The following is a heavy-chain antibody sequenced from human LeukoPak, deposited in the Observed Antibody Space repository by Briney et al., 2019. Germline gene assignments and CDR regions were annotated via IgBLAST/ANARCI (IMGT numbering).Heavy chain of an antibody. V-gene: IGHV4-61*01. Sequence: SETLSLTCTVSGGSVSSGSYYWSWIRQPPGKGLEWIGYIYYSGSTNYNPSLKSRVTISVDTSKNQFSLKLSSVTAADTAVYYCARFGDILTAYYYHYGMDVWGKGTTVTVSS. CDR1: GGSVSSGSYY. J-gene: IGHJ6*04. D-gene: IGHD3-9*01. CDR2: IYYSGST. CDR3: ARFGDILTAYYYHYGMDV.